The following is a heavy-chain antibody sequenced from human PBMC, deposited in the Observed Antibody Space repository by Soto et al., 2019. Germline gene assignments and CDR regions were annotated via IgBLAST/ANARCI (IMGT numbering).Heavy chain of an antibody. Sequence: SETLSLTCAVSDGSISSSNWWSLFRQPPGKGLEWIGEIYHSGSTNYNPSLKSRVTISVDKSKNQFSLKLSSVTAADTAVYYCASAGYNSGWSDYWGQGTLVTVSS. CDR1: DGSISSSNW. D-gene: IGHD6-19*01. J-gene: IGHJ4*02. V-gene: IGHV4-4*02. CDR2: IYHSGST. CDR3: ASAGYNSGWSDY.